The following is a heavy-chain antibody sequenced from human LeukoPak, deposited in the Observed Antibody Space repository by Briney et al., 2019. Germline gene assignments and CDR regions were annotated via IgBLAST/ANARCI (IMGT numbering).Heavy chain of an antibody. CDR3: ATNPLSGSYYDY. CDR1: GYTLTELS. V-gene: IGHV1-24*01. Sequence: ASVKVSCKVSGYTLTELSMHWVRQAPGKGLEWMGGFDPEDGETIYAQKFQGRVTMTEDTSTDTAYMELGSLRSEDTAVYYCATNPLSGSYYDYWGQGTLVAVSS. D-gene: IGHD1-26*01. J-gene: IGHJ4*02. CDR2: FDPEDGET.